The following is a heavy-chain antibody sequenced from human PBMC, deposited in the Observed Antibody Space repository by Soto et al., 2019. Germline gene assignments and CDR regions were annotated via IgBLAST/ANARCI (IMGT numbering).Heavy chain of an antibody. Sequence: QVQFVESGGGVVQPGKSLRLSCEASGFIFSNFGMHWVRQAPGKGLEWVACIWYDGSNKYYADSVKGRFTFSRDNSKSTVYLQRNSLRAEDTAMYYCARDDTDCGSTNGHTYYYYAYYMEVWGSGTTVTVSS. D-gene: IGHD2-2*01. CDR1: GFIFSNFG. J-gene: IGHJ6*03. CDR2: IWYDGSNK. V-gene: IGHV3-33*01. CDR3: ARDDTDCGSTNGHTYYYYAYYMEV.